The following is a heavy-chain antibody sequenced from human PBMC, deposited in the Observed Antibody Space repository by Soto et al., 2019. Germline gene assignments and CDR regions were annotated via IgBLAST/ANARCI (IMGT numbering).Heavy chain of an antibody. CDR1: GFTFSSYG. V-gene: IGHV3-33*01. D-gene: IGHD2-2*01. CDR3: ASEAQLLGVTDAFDI. Sequence: GGSLRLSCAASGFTFSSYGMHWVRQAPGKGLEWVAVIWYDGSNKYYADSVKGRFTISRDNSKKKLYLQMNSLRAEYTAVYYCASEAQLLGVTDAFDIWGQGTMVTVSS. CDR2: IWYDGSNK. J-gene: IGHJ3*02.